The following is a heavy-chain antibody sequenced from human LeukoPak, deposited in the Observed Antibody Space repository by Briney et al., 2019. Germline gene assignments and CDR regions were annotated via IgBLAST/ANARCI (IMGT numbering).Heavy chain of an antibody. CDR3: AREVADYGGYYYYHYMDV. D-gene: IGHD4-23*01. J-gene: IGHJ6*03. V-gene: IGHV4-39*07. CDR2: IYTSGSN. Sequence: PSETLSLTCTVSSASITSSPYFWGWIRQSPGKGLEWIGRIYTSGSNNYNPSLKSRVTMSVDTSKNQFSLKLSSVTAADTAMYYCAREVADYGGYYYYHYMDVWGKGTTVTISS. CDR1: SASITSSPYF.